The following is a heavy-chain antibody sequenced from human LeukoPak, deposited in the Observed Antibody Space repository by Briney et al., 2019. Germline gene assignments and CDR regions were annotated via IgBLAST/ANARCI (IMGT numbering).Heavy chain of an antibody. V-gene: IGHV1-18*01. Sequence: WASVKVSCKPSGYTFTNYGISWVRQAPGQGLEWMAWISAYNGDTRYAQKFQGRVILTTDTSTTTAYMELRNLRSDDTAVYYCARDACVSCGGDCCHDPWGQGTLVTVSS. CDR1: GYTFTNYG. CDR3: ARDACVSCGGDCCHDP. J-gene: IGHJ5*02. D-gene: IGHD2-21*02. CDR2: ISAYNGDT.